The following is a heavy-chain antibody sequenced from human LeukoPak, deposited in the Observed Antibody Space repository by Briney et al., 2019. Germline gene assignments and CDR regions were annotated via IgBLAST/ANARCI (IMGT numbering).Heavy chain of an antibody. D-gene: IGHD1-1*01. Sequence: GGSLRLSCAASGFTFSSYAMGWTRQAPGQGLEWVSAISGSGSHANYAESVKGRFTISRDNSKNTLYLQMHSLIAADTAVYYCGSGPVGTTVPWGQGTLVTVSS. CDR2: ISGSGSHA. V-gene: IGHV3-23*01. J-gene: IGHJ5*02. CDR3: GSGPVGTTVP. CDR1: GFTFSSYA.